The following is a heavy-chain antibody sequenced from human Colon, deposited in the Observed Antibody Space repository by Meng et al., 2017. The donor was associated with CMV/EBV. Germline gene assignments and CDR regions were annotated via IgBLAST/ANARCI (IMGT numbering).Heavy chain of an antibody. D-gene: IGHD4-17*01. V-gene: IGHV1-69*10. CDR2: IIPSLGIT. CDR1: GGTFGTFA. Sequence: SVKVSCKASGGTFGTFAISWVRQAPGQGLEWMGGIIPSLGITNNAQKFRGRVTFTADKSTTTAYMELTSLRSEDTAFYYCARMTRETTPPYFGYWGQGTLVTVSS. J-gene: IGHJ4*02. CDR3: ARMTRETTPPYFGY.